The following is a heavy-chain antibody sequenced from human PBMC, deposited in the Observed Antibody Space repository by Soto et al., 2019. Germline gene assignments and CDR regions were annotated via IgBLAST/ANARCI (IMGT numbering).Heavy chain of an antibody. Sequence: PGESLRLSCAASGFTFSSYGMHWVRQAPGKGLEWVAVISYDGSNKYYADSVKGRFTISRDNSKNTPYLQMNSLRSEDTAVYYCARGRQQTPLDPWGQGTLVT. CDR2: ISYDGSNK. V-gene: IGHV3-30*03. J-gene: IGHJ5*02. CDR1: GFTFSSYG. CDR3: ARGRQQTPLDP. D-gene: IGHD6-13*01.